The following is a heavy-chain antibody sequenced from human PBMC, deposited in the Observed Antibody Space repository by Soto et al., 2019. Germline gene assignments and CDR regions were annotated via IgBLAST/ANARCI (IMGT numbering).Heavy chain of an antibody. CDR1: GGSISSGGYY. V-gene: IGHV4-31*03. J-gene: IGHJ6*02. Sequence: QMQLQESGPGLVKPSQTLSLTCTVSGGSISSGGYYWSWIRQLPGKGLEWMGNIYPSGNAYSNPSLASRLTISVDTSQNQFPLKLSAVTAADTAVYSCARKNDFSRGSLYYSGLDVWGHGTTVTVSS. D-gene: IGHD3-3*01. CDR3: ARKNDFSRGSLYYSGLDV. CDR2: IYPSGNA.